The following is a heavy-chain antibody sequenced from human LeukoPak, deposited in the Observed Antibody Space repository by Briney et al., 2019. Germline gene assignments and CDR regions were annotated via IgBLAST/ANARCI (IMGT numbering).Heavy chain of an antibody. D-gene: IGHD6-6*01. CDR3: ARETISSSYSYMDV. V-gene: IGHV1-69*05. CDR1: GGTFSSYA. J-gene: IGHJ6*03. Sequence: SVKVSCKASGGTFSSYAISWVRQAPGQGLEWMGRIIPIFGTANYAQKFQGRVTITTDESTSTAYMELSSLTSEDTAVYYCARETISSSYSYMDVWGKGTTVTVSS. CDR2: IIPIFGTA.